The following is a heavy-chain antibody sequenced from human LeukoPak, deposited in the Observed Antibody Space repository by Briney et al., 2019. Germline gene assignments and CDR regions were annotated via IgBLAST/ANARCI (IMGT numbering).Heavy chain of an antibody. Sequence: GGSLRLSCAASGFTFSSYAMSWVRQAPGKGLEWVSAISGSGGSTYYADSVKGRFTISRDNSKNTLYLQMNSLRAEDTAVYYCAKVPPLIAVAGWSNHYFDYWGQGTRVTVPS. CDR3: AKVPPLIAVAGWSNHYFDY. CDR1: GFTFSSYA. D-gene: IGHD6-19*01. CDR2: ISGSGGST. V-gene: IGHV3-23*01. J-gene: IGHJ4*02.